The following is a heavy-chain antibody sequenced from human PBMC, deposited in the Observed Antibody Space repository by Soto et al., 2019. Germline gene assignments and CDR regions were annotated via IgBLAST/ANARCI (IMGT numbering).Heavy chain of an antibody. J-gene: IGHJ4*02. D-gene: IGHD2-15*01. V-gene: IGHV1-3*01. CDR3: ARHRPYSSPFYFDY. CDR2: INAGNGNT. CDR1: GYTFTNYA. Sequence: GASVKVSCKASGYTFTNYAMHWVRQAPGQRLERMGWINAGNGNTKYSQKFQGRISITRDTSASTAYMELTSLISEDTAVYYCARHRPYSSPFYFDYWGQGTLVTVSS.